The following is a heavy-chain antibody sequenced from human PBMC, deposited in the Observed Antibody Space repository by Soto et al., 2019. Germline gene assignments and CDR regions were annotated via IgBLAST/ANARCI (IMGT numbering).Heavy chain of an antibody. J-gene: IGHJ4*02. V-gene: IGHV1-3*01. CDR3: ARRIVATETFDY. Sequence: ASVKVSCKASGYTFTSYAMHWVRQAPGQRLEWMGWINAGNGNTKCSQKFQDRVTITRDTSASTAYMELSGLRSEDTAVYYCARRIVATETFDYWGQGTLVTVSS. CDR2: INAGNGNT. CDR1: GYTFTSYA. D-gene: IGHD5-12*01.